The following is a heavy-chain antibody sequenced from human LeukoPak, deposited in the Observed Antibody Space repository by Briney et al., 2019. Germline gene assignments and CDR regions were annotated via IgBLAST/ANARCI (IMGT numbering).Heavy chain of an antibody. Sequence: SGGSLRLSCAASGFTFSSYAMSWVRQAPGKGLEWVSAISGSGGSTYYADSVKGRFTISRDDSRNTLYLQMSSLRGDDTAVYYCAKDVGKWESLHFFDYWGQGTLVTVSS. V-gene: IGHV3-23*01. CDR1: GFTFSSYA. D-gene: IGHD1-26*01. CDR3: AKDVGKWESLHFFDY. J-gene: IGHJ4*02. CDR2: ISGSGGST.